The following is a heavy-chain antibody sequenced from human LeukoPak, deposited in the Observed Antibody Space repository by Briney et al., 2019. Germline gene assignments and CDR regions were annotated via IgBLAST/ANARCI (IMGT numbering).Heavy chain of an antibody. CDR1: GFTFSSYA. V-gene: IGHV3-30-3*01. D-gene: IGHD3-10*01. CDR2: ISYDGSNK. Sequence: GGSLRLSCAASGFTFSSYAMHWVRQAPGKGLEWVAVISYDGSNKYYADSVKGRFTISRDNSKNTLYLQMNSLRAEDTAVYYCARGLVRHMLRGVQRGVYWGHGTLVTAAS. CDR3: ARGLVRHMLRGVQRGVY. J-gene: IGHJ4*01.